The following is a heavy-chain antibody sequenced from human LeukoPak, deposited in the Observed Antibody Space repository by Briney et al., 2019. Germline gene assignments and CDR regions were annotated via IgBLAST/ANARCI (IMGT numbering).Heavy chain of an antibody. J-gene: IGHJ6*03. CDR1: GYIFGGYY. Sequence: ASVKVSCKASGYIFGGYYIHWVRQAPGQGLEWMGWINPNNGDTNYAQKFQGRVTMTRDTSISTAYMELSRPRSDDTAVYYCARGLSGPYYYYYMDVWGKGTSVTVSS. CDR3: ARGLSGPYYYYYMDV. D-gene: IGHD2-15*01. CDR2: INPNNGDT. V-gene: IGHV1-2*02.